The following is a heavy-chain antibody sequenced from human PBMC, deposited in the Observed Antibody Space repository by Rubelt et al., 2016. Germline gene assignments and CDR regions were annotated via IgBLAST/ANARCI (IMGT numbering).Heavy chain of an antibody. CDR3: ATGYSSGWYVAY. CDR2: INAGNGNT. Sequence: QVQLVQSGAEVKKPGASVKVSCKAAGYSFTTYSIHWVRQAPGQRLEWMGWINAGNGNTKYSQKFQGRVPITRDTAARTAYMELSSLRSEDTAIYYCATGYSSGWYVAYWGQGTLVTVSS. CDR1: GYSFTTYS. D-gene: IGHD6-19*01. J-gene: IGHJ4*02. V-gene: IGHV1-3*01.